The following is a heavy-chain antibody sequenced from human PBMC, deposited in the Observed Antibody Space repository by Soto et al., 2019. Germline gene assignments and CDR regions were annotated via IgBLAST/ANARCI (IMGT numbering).Heavy chain of an antibody. J-gene: IGHJ6*03. CDR3: TARGVGQQLRDGGGPRPYYYYMDV. V-gene: IGHV3-15*01. Sequence: GGSLRLSCAASGFTFSNAWMSWVRQAPGKGLEWVGRIKSKTDGGTTDYAAPVKGRFTISRDDSKNTLYLQMNSLKTEDTAVYYCTARGVGQQLRDGGGPRPYYYYMDVWGKGTTGTVAS. CDR2: IKSKTDGGTT. CDR1: GFTFSNAW. D-gene: IGHD6-13*01.